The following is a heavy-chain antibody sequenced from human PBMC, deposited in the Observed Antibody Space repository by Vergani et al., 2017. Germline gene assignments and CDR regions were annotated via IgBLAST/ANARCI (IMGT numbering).Heavy chain of an antibody. CDR2: IKSDGRT. CDR3: TRSECSGTTCYGHYFDL. V-gene: IGHV3-66*02. D-gene: IGHD2-15*01. Sequence: EVQLVESGGDLAQPGGSLRVSCSASGFRVTTYYMSWVRQAPGKGLEWVSVIKSDGRTSYAESVRGRFTISRDTSRNAVYLQMNILRVEDTGVYYCTRSECSGTTCYGHYFDLWGHGILVTVSS. CDR1: GFRVTTYY. J-gene: IGHJ4*01.